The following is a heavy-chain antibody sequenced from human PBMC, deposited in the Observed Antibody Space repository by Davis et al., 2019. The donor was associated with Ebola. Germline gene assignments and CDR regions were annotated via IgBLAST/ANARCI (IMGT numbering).Heavy chain of an antibody. CDR2: INPSGGST. V-gene: IGHV1-46*01. D-gene: IGHD3-10*01. CDR3: ARDRGGRQLGGRGFDY. J-gene: IGHJ4*02. Sequence: ASVKVSCKASGYTFTSYYMHWVRQAPGQGLEWMGIINPSGGSTSYAQKFQGRVTMTRDTSTSTVYMELSSLRSEDTAVYYCARDRGGRQLGGRGFDYWGQGTLVTVSS. CDR1: GYTFTSYY.